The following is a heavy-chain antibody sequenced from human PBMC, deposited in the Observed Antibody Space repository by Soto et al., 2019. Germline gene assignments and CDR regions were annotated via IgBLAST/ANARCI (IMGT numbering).Heavy chain of an antibody. D-gene: IGHD1-1*01. CDR3: ARPLRTGETWYRDL. J-gene: IGHJ2*01. CDR2: ITSDGTST. V-gene: IGHV3-74*01. CDR1: GFTFSSYW. Sequence: PGGSLRLSCASPGFTFSSYWMHWVRQAPGKGLVWVSHITSDGTSTNYADSVKGRFTTSRDNANNTLYLQINSLRAEDTAVYYCARPLRTGETWYRDLGGRGTVVTVSS.